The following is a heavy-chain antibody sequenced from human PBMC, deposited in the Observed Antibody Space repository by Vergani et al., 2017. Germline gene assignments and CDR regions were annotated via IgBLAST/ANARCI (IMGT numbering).Heavy chain of an antibody. CDR1: GFTFSSYS. Sequence: EVQLVESGGGLVQPGGSLRLSCAASGFTFSSYSMNWVRQAPGKGLEWVSSISSSSSYIYYADSVKGRFTISRDNAKNSLYLQMNSLRAEDTAVYYCARDPTDDYDILTVYQNAFDIWGQGTMVTVSS. V-gene: IGHV3-21*01. D-gene: IGHD3-9*01. CDR2: ISSSSSYI. J-gene: IGHJ3*02. CDR3: ARDPTDDYDILTVYQNAFDI.